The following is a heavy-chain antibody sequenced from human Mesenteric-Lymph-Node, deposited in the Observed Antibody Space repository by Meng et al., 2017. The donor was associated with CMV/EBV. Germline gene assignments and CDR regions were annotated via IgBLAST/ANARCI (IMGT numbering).Heavy chain of an antibody. Sequence: AASAFTFSRYELHWVRQAPGKGLEWVEVISYDGTNRDYTDSVKGRFTVSRNNSKNTLYLQMNSLRAEDTAVYYCAKGATTSGSYPDYWGQGTLATVSS. CDR1: AFTFSRYE. J-gene: IGHJ4*02. V-gene: IGHV3-30-3*01. CDR3: AKGATTSGSYPDY. CDR2: ISYDGTNR. D-gene: IGHD1-26*01.